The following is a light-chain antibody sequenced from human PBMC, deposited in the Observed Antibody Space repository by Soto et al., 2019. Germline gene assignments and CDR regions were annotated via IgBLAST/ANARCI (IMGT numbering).Light chain of an antibody. CDR2: DAS. J-gene: IGKJ1*01. V-gene: IGKV1-5*01. CDR1: QSISNW. Sequence: DIKMTQSPSSLSASVGDSVTITCRASQSISNWLAWYQQKPGKAPKLLIYDASTLESGVPSRFSGGGFGTDFTLTISSLQPDDFATYFCQQYSSYSTFGQGTNVEMK. CDR3: QQYSSYST.